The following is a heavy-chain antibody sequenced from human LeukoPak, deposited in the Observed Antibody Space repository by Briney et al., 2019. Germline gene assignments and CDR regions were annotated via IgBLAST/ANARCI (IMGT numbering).Heavy chain of an antibody. V-gene: IGHV1-69*13. J-gene: IGHJ6*04. CDR3: ARGPLYGSGSYYTNPNSGALTEDPYYYYYGMDV. CDR1: GGTFSSYA. D-gene: IGHD3-10*01. CDR2: IIPIFGTA. Sequence: ASVKVSCKASGGTFSSYAISWVRQAPGQGLEWMGGIIPIFGTANYAQKFQGRVTITADESTSTAYMELSSLRSEDTAVYYCARGPLYGSGSYYTNPNSGALTEDPYYYYYGMDVWGEGTTVTVSS.